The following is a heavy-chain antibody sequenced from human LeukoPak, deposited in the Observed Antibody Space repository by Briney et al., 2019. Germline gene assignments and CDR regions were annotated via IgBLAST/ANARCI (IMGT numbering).Heavy chain of an antibody. CDR2: ISISRSCI. CDR3: ARGGIAARPRVFDY. D-gene: IGHD6-6*01. V-gene: IGHV3-21*01. J-gene: IGHJ4*02. Sequence: PGGSLRLSCAASGFTFSSYSMNWVRQAPGRGLEWVSSISISRSCIYYADSVKGRYTISRDNANNSLYLQMNSLRAEDTAVYYCARGGIAARPRVFDYWGQGTLVTVSS. CDR1: GFTFSSYS.